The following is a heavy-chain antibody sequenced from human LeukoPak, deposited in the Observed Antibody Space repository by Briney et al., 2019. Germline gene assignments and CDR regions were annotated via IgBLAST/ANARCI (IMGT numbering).Heavy chain of an antibody. V-gene: IGHV3-74*01. CDR2: INRDESST. D-gene: IGHD1-1*01. CDR1: GFTFSTYW. CDR3: ARGGLEPVDY. J-gene: IGHJ4*02. Sequence: GGSLRLSCAASGFTFSTYWMHWVRQAPGKGLVWVSRINRDESSTSYADSVKGRFTISRDNAKNTLYLQLNSLRDDDTAVYYCARGGLEPVDYWGQGTLVTVSS.